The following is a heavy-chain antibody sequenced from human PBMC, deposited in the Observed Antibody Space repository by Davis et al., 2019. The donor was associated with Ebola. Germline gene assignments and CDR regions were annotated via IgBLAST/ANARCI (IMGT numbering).Heavy chain of an antibody. J-gene: IGHJ4*02. D-gene: IGHD5-24*01. V-gene: IGHV3-48*02. Sequence: GESLKISCAASGFTFSSYAMNWVRQAPGKGLEWVSYISSSSTIYYADSVKGRFTISRDNAKNSLYLQMNSLRDEDTAVYYCARDKARGDGYITFDYWGQGTLVTVSS. CDR3: ARDKARGDGYITFDY. CDR1: GFTFSSYA. CDR2: ISSSSTI.